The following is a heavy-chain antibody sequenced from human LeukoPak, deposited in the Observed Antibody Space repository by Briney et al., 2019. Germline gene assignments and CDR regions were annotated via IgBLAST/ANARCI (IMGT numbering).Heavy chain of an antibody. D-gene: IGHD5-24*01. V-gene: IGHV4-59*01. CDR2: IYYSGTT. CDR1: GGSISAYY. CDR3: AREEMASGYYFDY. Sequence: SETLSLTCIVSGGSISAYYWSWIRQPPGKGLEWIGYIYYSGTTNYNPSLKSRVTISVDTSKNQFYLKLSTVTAADTAVYYCAREEMASGYYFDYWGQGTLVTVSS. J-gene: IGHJ4*02.